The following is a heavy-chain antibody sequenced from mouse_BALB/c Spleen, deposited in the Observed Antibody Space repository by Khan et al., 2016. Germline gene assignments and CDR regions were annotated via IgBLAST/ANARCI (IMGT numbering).Heavy chain of an antibody. CDR1: GYTFSSYW. V-gene: IGHV1-9*01. CDR3: ARGND. J-gene: IGHJ2*01. Sequence: QVQPKQSGAELMKPGASVKISCKATGYTFSSYWLEWVKQRPGHGLEWIGDILPGSGSINFNERFKDKATFTADTSSNTAYLHLSSLTSEDSAVYYCARGNDGGQGTTLTVSS. CDR2: ILPGSGSI.